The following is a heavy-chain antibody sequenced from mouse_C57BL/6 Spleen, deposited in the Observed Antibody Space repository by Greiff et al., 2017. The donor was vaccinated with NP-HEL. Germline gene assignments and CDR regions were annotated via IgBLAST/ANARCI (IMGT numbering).Heavy chain of an antibody. D-gene: IGHD1-1*01. J-gene: IGHJ4*01. V-gene: IGHV1-15*01. CDR2: IDPETGGT. Sequence: VQLQQSGAELVRPGASVTLSCKASGYTFTDYEMHWVKQTPVHGLEWIGAIDPETGGTAYNQKFTGKAILTADKSSSTAYMELRSLTSEDSAVYYCTRPTVVARYYAMDYWGQGTSVTVSS. CDR1: GYTFTDYE. CDR3: TRPTVVARYYAMDY.